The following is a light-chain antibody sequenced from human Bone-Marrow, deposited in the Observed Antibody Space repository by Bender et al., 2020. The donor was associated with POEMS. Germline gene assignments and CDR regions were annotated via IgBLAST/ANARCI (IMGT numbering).Light chain of an antibody. CDR2: LNSDGTH. Sequence: QVVLTQSPSASASLGASVKLTCTLSSGHSSYAIAWLQQQPEKGPRYLMKLNSDGTHSKGDGIPDRFSGSSSGAERYLTISSLQSEDEADYYCQSFDTGIQVFGGGTKLTVL. V-gene: IGLV4-69*01. CDR1: SGHSSYA. CDR3: QSFDTGIQV. J-gene: IGLJ2*01.